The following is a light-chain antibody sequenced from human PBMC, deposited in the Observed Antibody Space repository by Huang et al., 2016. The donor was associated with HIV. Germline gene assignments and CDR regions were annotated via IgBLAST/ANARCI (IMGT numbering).Light chain of an antibody. CDR1: QSINTY. Sequence: DIQMTQSPSSLSASVGDRVTITCRASQSINTYLNWFQQKPGKAPTVLVSAASTLQIGVPSRFSGGGSGTHFTLTITSLQPEDFATYYCQQTYTGVTFGQGTKVEIK. J-gene: IGKJ1*01. V-gene: IGKV1-39*01. CDR2: AAS. CDR3: QQTYTGVT.